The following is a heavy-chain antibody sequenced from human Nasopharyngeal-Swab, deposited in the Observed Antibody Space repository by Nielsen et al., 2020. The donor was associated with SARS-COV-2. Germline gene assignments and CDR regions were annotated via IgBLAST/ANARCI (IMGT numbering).Heavy chain of an antibody. Sequence: GGSLRLSCAASGFTFSSYDMHWVRQATGKGLEWVSAIGTAGDTYYPGSVKGRFTISRENAKNSLYLQMNSLRAGDTAVYYCARSRYSGYDFTYMDVWGKGTTVTVSS. CDR1: GFTFSSYD. CDR2: IGTAGDT. V-gene: IGHV3-13*01. CDR3: ARSRYSGYDFTYMDV. D-gene: IGHD5-12*01. J-gene: IGHJ6*03.